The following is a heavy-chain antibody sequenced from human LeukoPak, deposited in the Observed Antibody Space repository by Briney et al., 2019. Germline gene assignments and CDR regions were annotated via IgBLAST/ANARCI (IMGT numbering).Heavy chain of an antibody. CDR3: ARVSSAPRSVDY. CDR2: IYYSGST. V-gene: IGHV4-59*08. J-gene: IGHJ4*02. Sequence: SETLSLTCTVSGGSISSYYWSWIRQPPGKGLEWIGYIYYSGSTNYNPSLKSRVTISVDTSKNQFSLKLSSVTAADTAVYYCARVSSAPRSVDYWGQGTLVTVSS. CDR1: GGSISSYY. D-gene: IGHD2-2*01.